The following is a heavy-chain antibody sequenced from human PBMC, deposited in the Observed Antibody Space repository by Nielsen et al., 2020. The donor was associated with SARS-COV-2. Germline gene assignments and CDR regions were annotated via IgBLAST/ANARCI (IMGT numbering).Heavy chain of an antibody. Sequence: GESLKISCAASGFTFSNPWMNWVRQAPGMGLEWVGRIKSKVDGGTTDYAGPVKGRFTISRDDSKNTLYLQMNSLKTEDTAVYYCTTGGITMVRGVMQYWGQGTLVTVSP. CDR2: IKSKVDGGTT. J-gene: IGHJ1*01. CDR1: GFTFSNPW. CDR3: TTGGITMVRGVMQY. V-gene: IGHV3-15*01. D-gene: IGHD3-10*01.